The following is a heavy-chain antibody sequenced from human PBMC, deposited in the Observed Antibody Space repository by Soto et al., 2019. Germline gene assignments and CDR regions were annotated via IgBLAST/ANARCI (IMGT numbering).Heavy chain of an antibody. CDR3: AKGPYDFWSGYYFYYYYYGMDV. Sequence: QVQLVESGGGVVQPGRSLRLSCAASGFTFSSYGMHWVRQAPGKGLEWVAVISYDGSNKYYADSVKGRFTISRDNSKNTLYLQTNSLRAEDTAVYYCAKGPYDFWSGYYFYYYYYGMDVWGQGTTVTVSS. J-gene: IGHJ6*02. V-gene: IGHV3-30*18. CDR2: ISYDGSNK. CDR1: GFTFSSYG. D-gene: IGHD3-3*01.